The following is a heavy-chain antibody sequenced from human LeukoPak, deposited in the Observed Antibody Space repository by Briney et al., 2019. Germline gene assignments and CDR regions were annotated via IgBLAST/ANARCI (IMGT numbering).Heavy chain of an antibody. Sequence: SETLSLTCAVSGASISSGGYAWGWIRQPPGKGLEWIVYIYYSGSTYYNPSLKSRVTISVDTSKNQFSLKLSSVTAADTAVYYCARVSWVTVTHYYYMDVWGKGTTVTVSS. V-gene: IGHV4-30-4*07. J-gene: IGHJ6*03. CDR1: GASISSGGYA. CDR2: IYYSGST. CDR3: ARVSWVTVTHYYYMDV. D-gene: IGHD4-11*01.